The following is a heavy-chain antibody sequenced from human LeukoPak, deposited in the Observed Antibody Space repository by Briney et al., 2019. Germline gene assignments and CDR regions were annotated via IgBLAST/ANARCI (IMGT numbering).Heavy chain of an antibody. D-gene: IGHD6-19*01. CDR3: ARQGRSGWYFDY. CDR1: GXSFSSYC. CDR2: IFPGDSDT. Sequence: GESLKISFKGSGXSFSSYCIAWVRQMPGQELEWMGIIFPGDSDTRYSPSFEGLVTISADKSIGTAYLHYSSLKASDTAIYYCARQGRSGWYFDYWGQGTLVTVSS. V-gene: IGHV5-51*01. J-gene: IGHJ4*02.